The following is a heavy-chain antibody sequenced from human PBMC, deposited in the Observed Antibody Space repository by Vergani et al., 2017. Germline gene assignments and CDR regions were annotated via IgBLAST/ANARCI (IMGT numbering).Heavy chain of an antibody. CDR2: ISYDGSNK. J-gene: IGHJ4*02. D-gene: IGHD5-12*01. CDR1: GFTFSSYA. CDR3: ARRGSIVATMDGGFDY. V-gene: IGHV3-30-3*01. Sequence: QVQLVESGGGVVQPGRSLRLSCAASGFTFSSYAMHWVRQAPGKGLEWVAVISYDGSNKYYADSVKGRFTISRDNSKNTLYLQMNSLRAEDTAVYYCARRGSIVATMDGGFDYWGQGTLVTVSS.